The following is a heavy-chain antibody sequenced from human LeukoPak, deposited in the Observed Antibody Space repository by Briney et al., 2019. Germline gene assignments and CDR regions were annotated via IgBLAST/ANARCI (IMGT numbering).Heavy chain of an antibody. CDR1: GGFMSSYY. D-gene: IGHD3-3*01. CDR3: AREALGSGYLDY. Sequence: SETLSPTCTVSGGFMSSYYWTWIRLPPGKGLEWIGSIHYTGSTSYNPSLKSRVTISVDTSKNQFSVTLTWVTAADTAVYFCAREALGSGYLDYWGQGTLVTVSS. J-gene: IGHJ4*02. CDR2: IHYTGST. V-gene: IGHV4-59*01.